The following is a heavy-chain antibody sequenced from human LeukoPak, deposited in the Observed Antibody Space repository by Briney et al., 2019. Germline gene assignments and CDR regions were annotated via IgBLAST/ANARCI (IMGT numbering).Heavy chain of an antibody. CDR1: AFTFTSYA. CDR2: ISGSGGNT. D-gene: IGHD1-14*01. V-gene: IGHV3-23*01. CDR3: AKDEGQPAPARKAGAFDI. J-gene: IGHJ3*02. Sequence: GSRRLSCAPSAFTFTSYAMSCVRQAAGEGLEWVSAISGSGGNTYYASSVKGRFTISRDNSKNTLYLQMNSLRAEDTAVYYCAKDEGQPAPARKAGAFDIWGQGTMVTVSS.